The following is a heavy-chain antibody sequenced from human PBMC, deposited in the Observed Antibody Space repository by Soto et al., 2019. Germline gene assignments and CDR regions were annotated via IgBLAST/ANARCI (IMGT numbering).Heavy chain of an antibody. D-gene: IGHD2-15*01. J-gene: IGHJ3*02. CDR3: AKVGKKDSVMVVAATHGAFDI. Sequence: GGSLRLSCAASGFTLSGYAMDWVRQAPGKGQEYVSGISSNGVGTYYANSVQGRFTISRDNSKNTVYLQMGSLRPEDMAVYYCAKVGKKDSVMVVAATHGAFDIWGQGTMVTVSS. V-gene: IGHV3-64*01. CDR2: ISSNGVGT. CDR1: GFTLSGYA.